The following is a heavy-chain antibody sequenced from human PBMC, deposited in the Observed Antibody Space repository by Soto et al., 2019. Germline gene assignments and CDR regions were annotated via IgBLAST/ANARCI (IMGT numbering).Heavy chain of an antibody. CDR3: DRIDFICGCYCDHRFEH. Sequence: PSETLSLTCTVSGGSISSGDYYWSWIRQPPGKGLEWIGYIYYSGSTYYNPSLKSRVTISVDTSKNQFSLKLSSVTAADTAVYYGDRIDFICGCYCDHRFEHWGHGTLVTVP. V-gene: IGHV4-30-4*01. CDR1: GGSISSGDYY. CDR2: IYYSGST. J-gene: IGHJ4*01. D-gene: IGHD2-8*01.